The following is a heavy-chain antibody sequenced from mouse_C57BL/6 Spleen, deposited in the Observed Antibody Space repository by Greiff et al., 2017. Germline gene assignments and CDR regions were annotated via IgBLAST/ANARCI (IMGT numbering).Heavy chain of an antibody. Sequence: VQLKESGPGLVQPSQSLSITCTVSGFSLTSYGVHWVRQSPGKGLEWLGEIGSGGSTDYNAAFISRLSISKANSKSQVFFTMNSLQADYSAVYCYARNINDPGFDSWGPGTTLTVSS. J-gene: IGHJ2*01. CDR1: GFSLTSYG. V-gene: IGHV2-2*01. CDR2: IGSGGST. CDR3: ARNINDPGFDS. D-gene: IGHD1-1*01.